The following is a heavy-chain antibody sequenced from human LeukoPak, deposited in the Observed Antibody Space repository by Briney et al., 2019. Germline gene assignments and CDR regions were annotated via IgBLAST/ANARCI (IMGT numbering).Heavy chain of an antibody. CDR3: AKLDRAGYYDILTGYSY. J-gene: IGHJ4*02. CDR1: GFTFSSYA. CDR2: ISGSGGST. D-gene: IGHD3-9*01. V-gene: IGHV3-23*01. Sequence: SGGSLRLSCAASGFTFSSYAMSWVRQAPGKGLEWVSAISGSGGSTYYADSVKGRFTISRDNSKNTLYLQMTSLRAEDTAGYYCAKLDRAGYYDILTGYSYWGQGTLVTVSS.